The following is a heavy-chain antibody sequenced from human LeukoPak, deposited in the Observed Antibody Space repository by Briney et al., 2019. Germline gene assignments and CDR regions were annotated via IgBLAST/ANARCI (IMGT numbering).Heavy chain of an antibody. CDR3: AREGSGYDSSGYSPVGYYFDY. CDR1: GFTVSSNY. V-gene: IGHV3-66*01. J-gene: IGHJ4*02. Sequence: GGSLRLSCAASGFTVSSNYMSWVRQAPGKGLEWVSVIYSGGSTYYADSVKGRFTISRDNSKNTLYLQMNSLRAEDTAVYYCAREGSGYDSSGYSPVGYYFDYWGRGTLVTVSS. CDR2: IYSGGST. D-gene: IGHD3-22*01.